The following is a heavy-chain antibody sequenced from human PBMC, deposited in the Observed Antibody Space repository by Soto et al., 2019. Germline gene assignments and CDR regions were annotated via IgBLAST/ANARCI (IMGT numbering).Heavy chain of an antibody. V-gene: IGHV3-23*01. CDR2: ISGSGGST. Sequence: EVQLLESGGGLVQPGGSLRLSCAASGFTFSSYAMSWVRQAPGKGLEWVSAISGSGGSTYYADSVKGRFTISRDNSKNTLYLQIKSLRAEDTAVYYCAKACWQGYYYYYMDVWGKGTTVTVSS. CDR1: GFTFSSYA. CDR3: AKACWQGYYYYYMDV. D-gene: IGHD2-21*01. J-gene: IGHJ6*03.